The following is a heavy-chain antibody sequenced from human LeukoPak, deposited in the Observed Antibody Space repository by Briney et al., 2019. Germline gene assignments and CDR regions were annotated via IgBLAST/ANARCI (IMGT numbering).Heavy chain of an antibody. CDR1: GGSVSSSTYY. V-gene: IGHV4-39*01. J-gene: IGHJ4*02. D-gene: IGHD1-26*01. Sequence: SETLSHTCTVSGGSVSSSTYYWGWIRQPPGKGLEWIGSIYYSGSTYYNPSLKSRVTISVDTSKNQFSLKLSSVTAADTAVYHCARRRSGSYYEYSDWGQGTLVTVSS. CDR3: ARRRSGSYYEYSD. CDR2: IYYSGST.